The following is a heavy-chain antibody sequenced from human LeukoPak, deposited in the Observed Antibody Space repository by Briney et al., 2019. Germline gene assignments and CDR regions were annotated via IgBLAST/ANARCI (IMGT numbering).Heavy chain of an antibody. Sequence: SETLSLTCTVSGGSISSSSYYWGWIRQPPGKGLEWIGSIYYSGSTYYNPSLKSRVTISVDTSKNQFSLKLSFVTAADTAVYFCARHRGPVYYYYGMDVWGQGTTVTVSS. CDR3: ARHRGPVYYYYGMDV. V-gene: IGHV4-39*01. D-gene: IGHD2-2*01. CDR2: IYYSGST. CDR1: GGSISSSSYY. J-gene: IGHJ6*02.